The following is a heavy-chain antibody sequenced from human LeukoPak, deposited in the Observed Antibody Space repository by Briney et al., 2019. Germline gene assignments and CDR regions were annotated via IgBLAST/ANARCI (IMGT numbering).Heavy chain of an antibody. CDR2: IWYDGSNK. J-gene: IGHJ5*02. CDR3: ARDRGSGWLNWFDP. CDR1: GFTFSSYV. D-gene: IGHD6-19*01. V-gene: IGHV3-33*01. Sequence: GGSLRLSRAASGFTFSSYVMHWVRQAPGKGLEWVAVIWYDGSNKYYADSVKGRFTISRDNSKNTLYLQMNSLRAEDTAVYYCARDRGSGWLNWFDPWGQGTLVTVSS.